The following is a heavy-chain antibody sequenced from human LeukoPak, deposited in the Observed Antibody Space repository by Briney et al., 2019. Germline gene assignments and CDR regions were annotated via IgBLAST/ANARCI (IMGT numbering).Heavy chain of an antibody. CDR2: INHSGST. J-gene: IGHJ6*02. V-gene: IGHV4-34*01. CDR3: ARIDYYGRDV. Sequence: TSETLSLTCAVYGGSFSGYYWSWIRQPPGKGLEWIGEINHSGSTNYNPSLKSRVTISVDTSKNQFSLKLSSVTAADTAVYYCARIDYYGRDVWGQGTTVTVSS. CDR1: GGSFSGYY.